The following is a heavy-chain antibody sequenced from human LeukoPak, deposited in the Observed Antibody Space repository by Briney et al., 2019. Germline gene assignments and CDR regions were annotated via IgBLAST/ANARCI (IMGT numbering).Heavy chain of an antibody. Sequence: KPSETLSLTCTVSGGSISSYYWSWIRQPPGKGLEWIGYIYYSGSTNYNPSLKSRVTISVDTSKNQFSLKLSSVTAADTAVYYCARVLPNLEWLPHYYMDVWGKGTTVTVSS. CDR2: IYYSGST. J-gene: IGHJ6*03. CDR3: ARVLPNLEWLPHYYMDV. CDR1: GGSISSYY. D-gene: IGHD3-3*01. V-gene: IGHV4-59*01.